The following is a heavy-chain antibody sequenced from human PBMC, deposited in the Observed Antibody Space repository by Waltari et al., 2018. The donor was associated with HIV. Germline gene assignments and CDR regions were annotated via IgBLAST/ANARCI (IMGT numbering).Heavy chain of an antibody. D-gene: IGHD6-19*01. V-gene: IGHV1-69*12. CDR2: IIPIFGTA. CDR1: GGNFSSYA. J-gene: IGHJ4*02. Sequence: QVQLVQSGAEVKKPGSSVKVSCKASGGNFSSYAISWVRQAPGQGLEWLGGIIPIFGTANYAQKFQGRVTITADESTSTAYMELSSLRSEDTAVYYCASPIQTNIAVADYYFDYWGQGTLVTVSS. CDR3: ASPIQTNIAVADYYFDY.